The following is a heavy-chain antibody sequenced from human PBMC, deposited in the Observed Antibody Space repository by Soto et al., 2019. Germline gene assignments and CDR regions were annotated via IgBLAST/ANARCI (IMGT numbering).Heavy chain of an antibody. CDR1: GFTLSDYY. CDR2: SRDKANSFST. V-gene: IGHV3-72*01. J-gene: IGHJ3*01. CDR3: ARTKSYGAYDV. D-gene: IGHD3-10*01. Sequence: EVKLVESGGGLVQPGGSLRLSCAVSGFTLSDYYIDWLRQAPGKGLEWLARSRDKANSFSTDYAASVKGRLSISRDDSESSVFLQMNSLRTEDTALYYCARTKSYGAYDVWGQGTVVIVSS.